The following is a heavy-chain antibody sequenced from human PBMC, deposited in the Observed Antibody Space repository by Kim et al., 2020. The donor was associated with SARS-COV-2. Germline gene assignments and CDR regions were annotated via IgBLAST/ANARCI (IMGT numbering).Heavy chain of an antibody. CDR1: GGSISSGSYY. CDR3: ARESGWSPVDY. J-gene: IGHJ4*02. D-gene: IGHD6-19*01. Sequence: SETLSLTCTVSGGSISSGSYYWSWIRQPAGKGLEWIGRIYTSGSTNYNPSLKSRVTISVDTSKNQFSLKLSSVTAADTAVYYCARESGWSPVDYWGQGTLVTVSS. V-gene: IGHV4-61*02. CDR2: IYTSGST.